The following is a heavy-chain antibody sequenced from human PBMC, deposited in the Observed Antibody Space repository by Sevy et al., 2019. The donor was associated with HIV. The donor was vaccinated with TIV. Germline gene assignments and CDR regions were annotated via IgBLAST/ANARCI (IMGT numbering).Heavy chain of an antibody. Sequence: GGSLRLSCAASGFTFSSYAMSWVRQAPGKGLEWVSAISGSGGSTYYADSVKGRFTISRDNSKNTLYLQMNSLRAEDTAVYYCAKDQSITGTTCYMDVWGKGTTVTVSS. CDR3: AKDQSITGTTCYMDV. D-gene: IGHD1-7*01. J-gene: IGHJ6*03. V-gene: IGHV3-23*01. CDR1: GFTFSSYA. CDR2: ISGSGGST.